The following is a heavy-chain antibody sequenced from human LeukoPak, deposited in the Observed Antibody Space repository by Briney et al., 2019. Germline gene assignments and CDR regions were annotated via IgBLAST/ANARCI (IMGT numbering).Heavy chain of an antibody. D-gene: IGHD6-19*01. CDR2: IGTAGDT. J-gene: IGHJ4*02. CDR1: GFTFSSYD. V-gene: IGHV3-13*01. Sequence: GGSLRLSYAASGFTFSSYDMHWVRQATGKGLEWVSAIGTAGDTYYPGSVKGRFTISRENAENSLYLQMNSLRAGDTAMYYCARAGSGWYYFDYWGQGTLVTVSS. CDR3: ARAGSGWYYFDY.